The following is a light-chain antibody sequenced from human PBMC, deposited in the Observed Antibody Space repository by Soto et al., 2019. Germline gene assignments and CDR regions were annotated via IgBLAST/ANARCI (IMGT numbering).Light chain of an antibody. CDR2: DAS. J-gene: IGKJ1*01. Sequence: TQSPAILSVSPGETATLSCRASQSVRNYLAWYQQKPGQAPRLLIYDASNRATGIPARFSGTGSETDFTLTISSLEPEDFAIYYCQQRSKMPLTFGHGTKVDIK. CDR3: QQRSKMPLT. CDR1: QSVRNY. V-gene: IGKV3-11*01.